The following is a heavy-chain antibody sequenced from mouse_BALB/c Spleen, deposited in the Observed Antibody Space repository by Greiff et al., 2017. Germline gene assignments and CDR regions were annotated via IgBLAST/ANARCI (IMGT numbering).Heavy chain of an antibody. D-gene: IGHD1-2*01. CDR1: GDSITSGY. CDR3: ARYGTTATPFDY. V-gene: IGHV3-8*02. J-gene: IGHJ2*01. Sequence: EVQLQESGPSLVKPSQTLSLTCSVTGDSITSGYWNWIRKFPGHKLEYMGYISYSGSTYYNPSLKSRISITRDTSKNQYYLQLNSVTTEDTATYYCARYGTTATPFDYWGQGTTLTVSS. CDR2: ISYSGST.